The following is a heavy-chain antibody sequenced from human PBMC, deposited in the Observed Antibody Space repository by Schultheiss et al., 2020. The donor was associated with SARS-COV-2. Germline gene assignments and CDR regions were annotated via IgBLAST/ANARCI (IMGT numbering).Heavy chain of an antibody. CDR1: SGSVSGGNYY. CDR3: ARVKIADFDY. Sequence: SETLSLTCTVSSGSVSGGNYYWSWIRQPPGMGLEWIAYIHYSGRTDYNPSLKSRVTISVDTSKNQFSLKLSSVTAADTAVYYCARVKIADFDYWGQGTLVTVSS. J-gene: IGHJ4*02. V-gene: IGHV4-61*01. CDR2: IHYSGRT. D-gene: IGHD2-21*01.